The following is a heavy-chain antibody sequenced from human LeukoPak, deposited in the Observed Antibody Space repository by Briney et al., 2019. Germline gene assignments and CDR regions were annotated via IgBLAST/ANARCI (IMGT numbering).Heavy chain of an antibody. CDR1: GGTFSSYA. Sequence: ASVKVSCKASGGTFSSYAISWVRQAPGQGLEWMGGIIPIFGTANYAQKFQGRVTITADESTSPAYMELSSLRSEDTAVYYCAHIVVVPAAKDAFDSWGQGTMVTVSS. J-gene: IGHJ3*02. D-gene: IGHD2-2*01. V-gene: IGHV1-69*13. CDR3: AHIVVVPAAKDAFDS. CDR2: IIPIFGTA.